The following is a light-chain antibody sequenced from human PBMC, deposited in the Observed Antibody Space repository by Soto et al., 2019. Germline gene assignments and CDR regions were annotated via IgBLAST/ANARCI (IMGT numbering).Light chain of an antibody. V-gene: IGKV3-20*01. CDR3: QHYDSSPPYT. CDR2: AAS. CDR1: RSFASSY. Sequence: EIVLTQSPVTMSLSPGERATLSCRASRSFASSYLGWYQQKPGQAPRLLIYAASTMATGIPDRFSGSGSATDFTLTISRLEPEDSAVYYCQHYDSSPPYTFGQGTKREIK. J-gene: IGKJ2*01.